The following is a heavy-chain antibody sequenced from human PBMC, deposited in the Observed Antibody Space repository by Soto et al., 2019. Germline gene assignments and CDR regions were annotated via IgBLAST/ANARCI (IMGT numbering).Heavy chain of an antibody. D-gene: IGHD5-18*01. J-gene: IGHJ5*02. CDR3: ASMESFGSLNWFDP. CDR1: VYTFTNND. CDR2: MNPGSGDT. Sequence: ASGQVSCKASVYTFTNNDFSWVRQATAQGLEWIGWMNPGSGDTGYAQKVQGRVTMTRDISIATAYMELNSLTSEDTAIYYCASMESFGSLNWFDPWGKGTLGTVSS. V-gene: IGHV1-8*02.